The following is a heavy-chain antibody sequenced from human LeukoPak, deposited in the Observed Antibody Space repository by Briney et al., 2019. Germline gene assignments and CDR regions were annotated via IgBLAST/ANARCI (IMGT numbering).Heavy chain of an antibody. D-gene: IGHD5-12*01. CDR2: IRYDGSNK. Sequence: GGSLRLSCAASGFTFSSYGMHWVRQAPGKGLEWVAFIRYDGSNKYYADSVKGRFTISRDNSENTLYLQMNSLRAEDTAVYYCAKDITYSGYDADAFDIWGQGTMVTVSS. V-gene: IGHV3-30*02. CDR3: AKDITYSGYDADAFDI. CDR1: GFTFSSYG. J-gene: IGHJ3*02.